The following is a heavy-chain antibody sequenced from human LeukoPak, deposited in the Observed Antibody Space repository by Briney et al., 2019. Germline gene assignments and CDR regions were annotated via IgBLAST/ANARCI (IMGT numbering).Heavy chain of an antibody. D-gene: IGHD6-19*01. CDR3: AKVAVPGTRYYYYGMDV. CDR1: GYSFTSYW. V-gene: IGHV5-51*01. CDR2: IYPRDSDT. J-gene: IGHJ6*02. Sequence: GEPLKISCKCSGYSFTSYWIAWVRQMPGKGLEWMGIIYPRDSDTRYSPSFQGQVTISADKSISTAYLQWSSLKASDTAMYYCAKVAVPGTRYYYYGMDVWGQGTTVTVSS.